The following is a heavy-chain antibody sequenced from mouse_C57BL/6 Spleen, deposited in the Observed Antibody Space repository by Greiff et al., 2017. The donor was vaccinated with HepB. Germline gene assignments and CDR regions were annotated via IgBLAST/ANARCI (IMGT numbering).Heavy chain of an antibody. CDR2: IWSGGST. J-gene: IGHJ4*01. Sequence: VQLQQSGPGLVQPSQSLSITCTVSGFSLTSYGVHWVRQSPGKGLEWLGVIWSGGSTDYNAAFIARLSISKDNSKSQVFFKMNSLQADDTAIYYCARNPLTTVVARYDYWGQGTSVTVSS. V-gene: IGHV2-2*01. D-gene: IGHD1-1*01. CDR1: GFSLTSYG. CDR3: ARNPLTTVVARYDY.